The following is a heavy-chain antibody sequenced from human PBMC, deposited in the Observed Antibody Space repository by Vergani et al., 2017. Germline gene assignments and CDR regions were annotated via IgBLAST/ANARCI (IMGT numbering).Heavy chain of an antibody. J-gene: IGHJ4*02. V-gene: IGHV3-9*01. Sequence: EVQLLESGGGLVQPGRSLRLSCAASGFTFDDYAMHWVRQAPGKGLEWVSGISWNSGSIGYADSVKGRFTISRDNAKNSLYLQMNSLRAEDTAVYYCARDRTTATSTDFDYWGQGTLVTVTS. CDR1: GFTFDDYA. D-gene: IGHD2-15*01. CDR2: ISWNSGSI. CDR3: ARDRTTATSTDFDY.